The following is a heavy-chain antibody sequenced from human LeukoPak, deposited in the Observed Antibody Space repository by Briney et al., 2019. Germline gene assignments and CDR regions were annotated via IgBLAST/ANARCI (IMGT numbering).Heavy chain of an antibody. CDR1: GFTFSSYW. D-gene: IGHD6-13*01. Sequence: GGSLRLSCAASGFTFSSYWMSWVRQAPGKGLEWVANIKQDGSEKDYVDSVKGRFTISRDTAKNSLYLQMNSLRAEDTAVYYCARFIAAPYYFDYWGRGTLVTVSS. V-gene: IGHV3-7*01. CDR2: IKQDGSEK. J-gene: IGHJ4*02. CDR3: ARFIAAPYYFDY.